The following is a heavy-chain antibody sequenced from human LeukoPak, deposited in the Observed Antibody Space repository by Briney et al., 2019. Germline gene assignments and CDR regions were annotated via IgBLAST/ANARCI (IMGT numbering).Heavy chain of an antibody. D-gene: IGHD4-17*01. Sequence: SVKVSCKASGYTFIVHYFHRGRHAPGQGLEWMGWINPNSGVTKYAQNFQGRVTMSTDTSTSTAYMELRSLRSDDTAVYYCARDRSEFGDYGGYWGQGTLVSVSS. CDR2: INPNSGVT. J-gene: IGHJ4*02. V-gene: IGHV1-2*02. CDR3: ARDRSEFGDYGGY. CDR1: GYTFIVHY.